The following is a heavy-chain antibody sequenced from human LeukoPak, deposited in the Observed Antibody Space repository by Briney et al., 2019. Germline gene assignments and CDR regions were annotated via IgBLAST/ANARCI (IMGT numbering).Heavy chain of an antibody. J-gene: IGHJ4*02. Sequence: PGGSLRLSCAASRFTFNTYAMSWIRQAPGKGLEWVTLISNDGSKKYYVDSVKGRFTISRDNSKNTLYLQMNSLRAEDTAVYYCAKDEGIAAAGMGYWGQGTLVTVSS. D-gene: IGHD6-13*01. CDR1: RFTFNTYA. CDR2: ISNDGSKK. CDR3: AKDEGIAAAGMGY. V-gene: IGHV3-30*18.